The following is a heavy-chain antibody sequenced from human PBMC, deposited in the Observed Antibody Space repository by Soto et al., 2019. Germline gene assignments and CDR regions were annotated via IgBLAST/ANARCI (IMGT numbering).Heavy chain of an antibody. CDR2: ISSSSSYI. CDR1: GFTFSSYS. Sequence: GGSLRLSCAASGFTFSSYSMNWVRQAPGKGLEWVSSISSSSSYIYYADSVKGRFTISRDNAKNSLYLQMNSLRAEDTAVYYCARGREGTAMVLYYYMDVWGKGTTVTVSS. CDR3: ARGREGTAMVLYYYMDV. V-gene: IGHV3-21*04. J-gene: IGHJ6*03. D-gene: IGHD5-18*01.